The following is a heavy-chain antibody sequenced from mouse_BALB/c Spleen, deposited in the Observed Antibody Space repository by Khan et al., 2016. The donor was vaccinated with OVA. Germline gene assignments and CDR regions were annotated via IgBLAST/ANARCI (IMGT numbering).Heavy chain of an antibody. Sequence: VQLQESGAELVKPGASVKLSCKASGYTFTTYYMYWVKQRPGQGLEWIGEINPNNGGANFNEKFKSKATLTVDKSSSTADMPLSSLTSEDSAVYYFTRSGYGSFAYWGQGTLVTVSA. J-gene: IGHJ3*01. CDR1: GYTFTTYY. CDR3: TRSGYGSFAY. CDR2: INPNNGGA. D-gene: IGHD2-2*01. V-gene: IGHV1S81*02.